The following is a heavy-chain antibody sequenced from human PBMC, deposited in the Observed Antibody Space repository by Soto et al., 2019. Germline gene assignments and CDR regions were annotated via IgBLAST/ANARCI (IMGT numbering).Heavy chain of an antibody. V-gene: IGHV1-8*01. CDR1: GYTFTSYD. CDR2: MNPNSGNT. CDR3: ARDGSGFLYYYYYYGMDV. D-gene: IGHD3-3*01. Sequence: ASVKVSCKASGYTFTSYDINWVRQATGQGLEWMGWMNPNSGNTGYAQKFQGRVTMTRNTSISTAYMELSSLRSEDTAVYYRARDGSGFLYYYYYYGMDVWGQGTTVTVSS. J-gene: IGHJ6*02.